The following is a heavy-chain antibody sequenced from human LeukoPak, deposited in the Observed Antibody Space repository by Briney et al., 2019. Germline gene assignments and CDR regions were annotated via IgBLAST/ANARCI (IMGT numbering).Heavy chain of an antibody. J-gene: IGHJ2*01. Sequence: SETLSLTCTVSGGSISSYYWSWIRQPPGKGLEWIGYIYYSGSTNYNPSLKSRVTISVDTSKNQFSLKLISLTAADTAVYYCARDRLGWYFDLWGRGTLVTVSS. CDR1: GGSISSYY. CDR3: ARDRLGWYFDL. CDR2: IYYSGST. V-gene: IGHV4-59*01. D-gene: IGHD6-19*01.